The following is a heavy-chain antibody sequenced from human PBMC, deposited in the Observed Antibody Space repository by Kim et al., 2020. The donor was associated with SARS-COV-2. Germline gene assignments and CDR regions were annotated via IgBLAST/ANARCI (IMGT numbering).Heavy chain of an antibody. J-gene: IGHJ3*02. D-gene: IGHD4-17*01. CDR3: ARIGDYGGSNVGAFDI. V-gene: IGHV2-70*01. Sequence: SLKTRLTISKDTSKNQVVLTMTNMDPVDTATYYCARIGDYGGSNVGAFDIWGQGTMVTVSS.